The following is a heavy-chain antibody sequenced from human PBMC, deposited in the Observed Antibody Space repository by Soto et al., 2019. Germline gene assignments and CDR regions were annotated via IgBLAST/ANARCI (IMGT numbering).Heavy chain of an antibody. J-gene: IGHJ4*02. D-gene: IGHD6-13*01. V-gene: IGHV1-18*01. CDR1: GYTFTNYG. CDR3: ARYHSGSWHRHFDY. Sequence: QVQLVQSGAEVKKPGASVKVSCKASGYTFTNYGIIWVRQAPGQGLEWMGWISAYNGNTNYAQKLQGRVTMTTDASTGTAYMELRSLRSDDTALYYCARYHSGSWHRHFDYWGQGTLVTVSS. CDR2: ISAYNGNT.